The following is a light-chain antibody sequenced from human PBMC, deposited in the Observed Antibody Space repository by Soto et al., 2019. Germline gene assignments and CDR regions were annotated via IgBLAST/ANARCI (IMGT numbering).Light chain of an antibody. V-gene: IGLV2-23*01. CDR1: SSDVGSYNL. Sequence: QSVLTQPASVSGSPGQSITISCTGTSSDVGSYNLVSWYQQHPGKAPKLMIYEGSKLPSGVSNRFSGSKSGNTASLTISGLQAEDEADYYCCSYAGSTLVFGTGTKLTAL. CDR2: EGS. CDR3: CSYAGSTLV. J-gene: IGLJ1*01.